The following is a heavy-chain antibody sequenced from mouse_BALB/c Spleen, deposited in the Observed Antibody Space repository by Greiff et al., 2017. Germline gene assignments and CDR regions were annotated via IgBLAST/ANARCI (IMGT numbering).Heavy chain of an antibody. D-gene: IGHD1-1*01. V-gene: IGHV1-14*01. CDR1: GYTFTSYV. Sequence: LVESGPELVKPGASVKMSCKASGYTFTSYVMHWVKQKPGQGLEWIGYINPYNDGTKYNEKFKGKATLTSDKSSSTAYMELSSLTSEDSAVYYCARGRDYYGSSYHFDVWGAGTTVTVSS. CDR2: INPYNDGT. CDR3: ARGRDYYGSSYHFDV. J-gene: IGHJ1*01.